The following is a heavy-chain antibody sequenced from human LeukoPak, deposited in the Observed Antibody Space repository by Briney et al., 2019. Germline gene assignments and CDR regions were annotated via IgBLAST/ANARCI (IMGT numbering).Heavy chain of an antibody. CDR2: ISYDGSNK. J-gene: IGHJ4*02. CDR3: ARGAWIQLWLPTTD. V-gene: IGHV3-30-3*01. CDR1: GFTFSSYA. Sequence: PGGSLRLSCAASGFTFSSYAMHWVRQAPGKGLEWVAVISYDGSNKYYADSVKGRFTISRDNSKNTLYLQMNSLRAEGTAVYYCARGAWIQLWLPTTDWCQGTLVTVSS. D-gene: IGHD5-18*01.